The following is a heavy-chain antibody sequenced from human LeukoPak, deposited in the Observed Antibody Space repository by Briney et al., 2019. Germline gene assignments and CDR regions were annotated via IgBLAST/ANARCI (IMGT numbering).Heavy chain of an antibody. CDR1: GDSVSSGYY. CDR2: IYHSGRT. V-gene: IGHV4-38-2*02. J-gene: IGHJ4*02. D-gene: IGHD1-7*01. Sequence: SETLSLTCTVSGDSVSSGYYWAWIRQPPGKGLEWIGSIYHSGRTHYNPFLKSRVTMSVDTSKNQFSLQLTSVTAADTAVYYCAISPYNWNYLYWGQGTLVTVSS. CDR3: AISPYNWNYLY.